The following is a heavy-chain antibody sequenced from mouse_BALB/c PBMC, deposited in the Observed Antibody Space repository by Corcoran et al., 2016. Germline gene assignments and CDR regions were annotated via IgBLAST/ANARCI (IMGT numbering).Heavy chain of an antibody. Sequence: EVQLQQSGAELVKPGASVKLSCTASGFNIKDTYMHWVKQRPEQGLEWIGRIDPANGNTKYDPKFQGKATITADTSSNTAYLQLSSLTSEDTAVYYRARIYGSSYWYFDVWGAGTTVTVSS. V-gene: IGHV14-3*02. CDR1: GFNIKDTY. CDR3: ARIYGSSYWYFDV. CDR2: IDPANGNT. J-gene: IGHJ1*01. D-gene: IGHD1-1*01.